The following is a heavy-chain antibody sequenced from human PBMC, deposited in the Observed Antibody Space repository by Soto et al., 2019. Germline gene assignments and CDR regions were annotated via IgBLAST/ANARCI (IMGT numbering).Heavy chain of an antibody. D-gene: IGHD3-16*01. V-gene: IGHV1-18*01. CDR1: GYTFTTYG. CDR2: INTYNGKT. CDR3: ARGITFGGVLGGMDT. Sequence: QVQLVQSGAEVKKPGASVKVSCKASGYTFTTYGITWVRQAPGQGLEWMGWINTYNGKTNNAQKRQGRVTMTTDTSPSTAHMLMRGLRADDTCVYYCARGITFGGVLGGMDTGGKGTKVTFS. J-gene: IGHJ6*04.